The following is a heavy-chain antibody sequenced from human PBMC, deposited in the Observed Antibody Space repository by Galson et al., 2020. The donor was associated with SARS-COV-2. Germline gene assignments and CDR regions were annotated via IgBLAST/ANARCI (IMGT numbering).Heavy chain of an antibody. J-gene: IGHJ5*02. V-gene: IGHV4-59*08. CDR2: IYYSGST. Sequence: ETSETLSLTCTVSGGSISSYYWSWIRQPPGKGLEWIGYIYYSGSTNYNPSLKSRVTISVDTYKNQFSLKLSSVTAADTAVYYCARQNVITIFGVVITPTWFDPWGQGTLVTVSS. CDR1: GGSISSYY. CDR3: ARQNVITIFGVVITPTWFDP. D-gene: IGHD3-3*01.